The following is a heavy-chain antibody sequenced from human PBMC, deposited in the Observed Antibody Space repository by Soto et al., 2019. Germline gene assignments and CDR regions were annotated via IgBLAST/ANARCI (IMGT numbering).Heavy chain of an antibody. CDR1: GNSFTTNW. Sequence: GESLKISCKGSGNSFTTNWIAWVRQTPGKGLECMGIIYPGDSHTKYSPSFQGQVTITRDRSMSTAYMELSSLRSEDTAMYYCSTTRRGFRYPGALYYWGQGTLVHVSP. CDR2: IYPGDSHT. J-gene: IGHJ4*02. V-gene: IGHV5-51*01. D-gene: IGHD1-1*01. CDR3: STTRRGFRYPGALYY.